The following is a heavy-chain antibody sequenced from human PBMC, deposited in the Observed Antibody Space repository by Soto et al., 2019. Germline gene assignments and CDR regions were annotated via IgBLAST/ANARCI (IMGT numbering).Heavy chain of an antibody. CDR2: IYYSGST. CDR3: ARGVVVPAAIPHQYYFDY. V-gene: IGHV4-59*01. CDR1: GGSISSYY. D-gene: IGHD2-2*02. Sequence: SETLSLTCTVSGGSISSYYWSRIRQPPGKGLEWIGYIYYSGSTNYNPSLKSRVTISVDTSKNQFSLKLSSVTAADTAVYYCARGVVVPAAIPHQYYFDYWGQGTLVTVSS. J-gene: IGHJ4*02.